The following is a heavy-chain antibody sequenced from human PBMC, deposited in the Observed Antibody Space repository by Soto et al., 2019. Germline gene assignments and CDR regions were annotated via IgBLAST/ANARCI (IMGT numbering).Heavy chain of an antibody. Sequence: ASVKVSCKASGYTFTTYAIHWVRQAPGQRLEWMGWINAGNGNTGYAQKFQGRVTMTRNTSISTAYMELSSLRSEDTAVYYCARELYSSVRFDPWGQGTLVTVSS. J-gene: IGHJ5*02. V-gene: IGHV1-3*01. CDR2: INAGNGNT. D-gene: IGHD6-25*01. CDR1: GYTFTTYA. CDR3: ARELYSSVRFDP.